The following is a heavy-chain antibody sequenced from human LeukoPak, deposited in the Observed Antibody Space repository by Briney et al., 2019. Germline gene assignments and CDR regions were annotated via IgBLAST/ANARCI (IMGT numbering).Heavy chain of an antibody. CDR1: GGTFSSYA. J-gene: IGHJ4*02. V-gene: IGHV1-69*05. CDR3: ARDLGVTGSSYFDY. CDR2: IIPIFGTA. Sequence: GASVKVSCKASGGTFSSYAISWVRQAPGQGLEWMGGIIPIFGTANYAQKFQGRVTITTDESTSTAYMEQSSLRSEDTAVYYCARDLGVTGSSYFDYWGQGTLVTVSS. D-gene: IGHD1-20*01.